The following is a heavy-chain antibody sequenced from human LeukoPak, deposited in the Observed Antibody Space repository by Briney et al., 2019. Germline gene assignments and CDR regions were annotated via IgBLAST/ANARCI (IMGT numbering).Heavy chain of an antibody. CDR3: TRGYAGIDY. V-gene: IGHV3-30*03. Sequence: GGSLRLSCAASGFTFSSYGMHWVRQAPGKGLEWVAVISYDGSNKYYADSVKGRFTISRDNAKNSLYLQMNSLRAEDTAVYYCTRGYAGIDYWGQGTLVTVSS. CDR2: ISYDGSNK. CDR1: GFTFSSYG. D-gene: IGHD5-12*01. J-gene: IGHJ4*02.